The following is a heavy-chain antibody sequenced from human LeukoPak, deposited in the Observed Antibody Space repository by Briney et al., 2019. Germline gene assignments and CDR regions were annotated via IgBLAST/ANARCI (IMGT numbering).Heavy chain of an antibody. CDR1: GGSFSDSPY. V-gene: IGHV4-39*01. D-gene: IGHD1-1*01. J-gene: IGHJ4*02. CDR2: IAYSGST. CDR3: ARHTSGTMFSY. Sequence: PSETLSLTCTVSGGSFSDSPYWGWIRQSPGKGLEWVGTIAYSGSTFYSPSLRGRVTISVDTSRNQCSLSLSSVTATDTAVYYCARHTSGTMFSYWGQGTLVTVSS.